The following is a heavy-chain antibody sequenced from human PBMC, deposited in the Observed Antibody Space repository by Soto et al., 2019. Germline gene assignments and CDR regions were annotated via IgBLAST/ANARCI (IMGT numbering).Heavy chain of an antibody. CDR3: ASRYYVLDAFDI. V-gene: IGHV4-30-4*08. Sequence: SWVRQPPGKGLEWIGYIYYSGSTYYNPSLKSRVTISVDTSKNQFSLKLSSVTAADTAVYYCASRYYVLDAFDIWGQGTMVTVSS. D-gene: IGHD1-26*01. CDR2: IYYSGST. J-gene: IGHJ3*02.